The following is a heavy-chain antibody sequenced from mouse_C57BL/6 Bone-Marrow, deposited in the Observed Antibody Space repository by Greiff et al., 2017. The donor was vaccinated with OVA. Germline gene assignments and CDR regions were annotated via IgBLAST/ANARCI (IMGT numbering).Heavy chain of an antibody. CDR2: INPSSGYT. J-gene: IGHJ3*01. CDR3: ARHYYGSRAWFAY. D-gene: IGHD1-1*01. CDR1: GYTFTSYW. Sequence: VQLQQSGAELAKPGASVKLSCKASGYTFTSYWMHWVKQRPGQGLEWIGYINPSSGYTKYNQKFKDKATLTADKSSSTAYMQLSSLTYEDSAVYYGARHYYGSRAWFAYWGQGTLVTVSA. V-gene: IGHV1-7*01.